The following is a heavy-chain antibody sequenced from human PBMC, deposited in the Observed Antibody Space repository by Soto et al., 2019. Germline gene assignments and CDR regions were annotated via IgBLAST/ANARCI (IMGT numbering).Heavy chain of an antibody. CDR2: TYYRSRWYN. J-gene: IGHJ6*03. CDR3: AGTTSHQWYYMDV. V-gene: IGHV6-1*01. D-gene: IGHD1-7*01. Sequence: QVQLQESGPGLVKPSQTLSLTCAISGDSVSSNSAAWNCIRLSPSRGLEWLARTYYRSRWYNDYAVSVRSRITVNPDTSKIQFSLQLTSVTAEDTAVYYCAGTTSHQWYYMDVWGKGTTVTVSS. CDR1: GDSVSSNSAA.